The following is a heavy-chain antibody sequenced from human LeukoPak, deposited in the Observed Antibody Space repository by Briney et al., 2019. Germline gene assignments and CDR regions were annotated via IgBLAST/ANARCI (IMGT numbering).Heavy chain of an antibody. CDR3: AREIYGSGSSHDAFDI. CDR1: GFTFSSYS. Sequence: GGSLRLSCAASGFTFSSYSMNWVRQAPGKGLEWVSSISSSSSYIYYADSVKGRFTISRDNAKNSLYLQMNSLRAEDTAVYYRAREIYGSGSSHDAFDIWGQGTMVTVSS. CDR2: ISSSSSYI. J-gene: IGHJ3*02. D-gene: IGHD3-10*01. V-gene: IGHV3-21*01.